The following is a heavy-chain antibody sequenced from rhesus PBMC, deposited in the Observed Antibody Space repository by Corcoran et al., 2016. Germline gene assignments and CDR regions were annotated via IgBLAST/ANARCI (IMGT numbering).Heavy chain of an antibody. CDR2: IYWNDYR. Sequence: QVTLKESGPALVKPTQTLTLTCPFSGFSLSTSGMRVNWIRQPPGKALECIARIYWNDYRYNNASLKSRLAISKDTSQNQVVLTMTNMDPKDTATYYCSRQNYVDDYAYFGDFYFDSWGQGVLVTVSS. CDR3: SRQNYVDDYAYFGDFYFDS. CDR1: GFSLSTSGMR. J-gene: IGHJ4*01. D-gene: IGHD3-9*01. V-gene: IGHV2S2*01.